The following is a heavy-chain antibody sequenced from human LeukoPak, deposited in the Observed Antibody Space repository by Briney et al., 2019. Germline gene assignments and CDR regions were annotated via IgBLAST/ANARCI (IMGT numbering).Heavy chain of an antibody. V-gene: IGHV3-23*01. Sequence: GGSLRLSCAASGFTFSNYAMNWVRQAPGKGLEWVSTIIGSSGSTFYADSVKGRFTISKDTSKNTLYLHMSSLRFEDTAMYYCARNWFDPWGQGTLVTVSS. CDR1: GFTFSNYA. CDR2: IIGSSGST. CDR3: ARNWFDP. J-gene: IGHJ5*02.